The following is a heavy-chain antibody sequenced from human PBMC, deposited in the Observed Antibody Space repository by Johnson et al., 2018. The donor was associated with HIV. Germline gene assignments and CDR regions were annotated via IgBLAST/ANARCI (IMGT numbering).Heavy chain of an antibody. Sequence: EVQLVESGGRVVRPGGYLRLSCAASGFTVSSNYLSWVRQAPGKGLQWVSGINWNGGSTGYADSVKGRFTISRDNAKNSLYLHMNSLRAEDTALYYCARYSYYYDSSGAFDIWGQGTMVTVSS. J-gene: IGHJ3*02. V-gene: IGHV3-20*04. D-gene: IGHD3-22*01. CDR2: INWNGGST. CDR1: GFTVSSNY. CDR3: ARYSYYYDSSGAFDI.